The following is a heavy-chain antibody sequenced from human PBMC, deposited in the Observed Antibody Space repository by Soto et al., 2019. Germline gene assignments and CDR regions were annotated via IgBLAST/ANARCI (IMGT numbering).Heavy chain of an antibody. J-gene: IGHJ4*02. V-gene: IGHV3-23*01. D-gene: IGHD1-26*01. CDR1: GFTFSSYA. CDR3: AKHPLRLEEPHDY. CDR2: ISGSGGST. Sequence: LRLSCAASGFTFSSYAMSWVRQAPGKGLEWVSAISGSGGSTYYADSVKGRFTISRDNSKNTLYLQMNSLRAEDTAVYYCAKHPLRLEEPHDYWGQGTLVTVSS.